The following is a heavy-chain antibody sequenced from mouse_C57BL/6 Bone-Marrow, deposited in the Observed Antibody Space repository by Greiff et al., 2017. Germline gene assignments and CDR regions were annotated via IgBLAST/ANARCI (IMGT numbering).Heavy chain of an antibody. CDR2: IYPGSGST. CDR1: GYTFTSYW. Sequence: VQLQQPGAELVKPGASVKMSCKASGYTFTSYWITWVKQRPGQGLEWIGDIYPGSGSTNYNEKFKGKATLTADKSSSPAYMQFSSLTSEDSAIYYCARAGTGFDYWGQGTTLTVSS. D-gene: IGHD4-1*01. CDR3: ARAGTGFDY. V-gene: IGHV1-55*01. J-gene: IGHJ2*01.